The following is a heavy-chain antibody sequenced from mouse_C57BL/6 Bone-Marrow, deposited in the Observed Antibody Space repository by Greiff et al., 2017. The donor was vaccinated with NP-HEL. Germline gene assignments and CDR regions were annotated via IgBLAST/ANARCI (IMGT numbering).Heavy chain of an antibody. D-gene: IGHD2-3*01. CDR2: INHSSGYT. CDR3: ARPLDGYSRGGYFEV. V-gene: IGHV1-7*01. CDR1: GYTFTSYW. Sequence: VQLQQSGAELAKPGASVKLSCKASGYTFTSYWMHWVKQRPGQGLEWIGYINHSSGYTKYNQKFKDKATLTADKYSSTAYMQLISLTYEDSAVYYCARPLDGYSRGGYFEVWGTGTTVTVSS. J-gene: IGHJ1*03.